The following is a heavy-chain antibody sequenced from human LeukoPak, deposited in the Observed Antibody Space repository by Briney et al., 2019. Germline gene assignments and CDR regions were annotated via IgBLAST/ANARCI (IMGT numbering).Heavy chain of an antibody. CDR2: TSTSGSNT. CDR1: GFTFSSYA. V-gene: IGHV3-23*01. D-gene: IGHD3-16*02. J-gene: IGHJ4*02. CDR3: AKRAGSYRCFDD. Sequence: GGSLRLSCAASGFTFSSYAMGWAHQGPGKGLEWVSSTSTSGSNTYYADSVKGRFTISRDNSKNTLFLQMNSLRAEDTAIYYCAKRAGSYRCFDDWGQGTLVTVSS.